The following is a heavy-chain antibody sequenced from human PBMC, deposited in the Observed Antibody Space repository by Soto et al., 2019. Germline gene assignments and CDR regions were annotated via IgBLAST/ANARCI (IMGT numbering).Heavy chain of an antibody. V-gene: IGHV4-59*08. Sequence: QVQLQVSGPGLVKPSETLSLTCTVSGVSISSHYWSWIRQPPGQGLEWIGYIYYSGSTNYNPSLKCRVTISVDSSTSQFSLRLSSVTAADTAVYFCASLDGYVHYFDYWGQGALVTVSS. D-gene: IGHD5-12*01. CDR2: IYYSGST. J-gene: IGHJ4*02. CDR1: GVSISSHY. CDR3: ASLDGYVHYFDY.